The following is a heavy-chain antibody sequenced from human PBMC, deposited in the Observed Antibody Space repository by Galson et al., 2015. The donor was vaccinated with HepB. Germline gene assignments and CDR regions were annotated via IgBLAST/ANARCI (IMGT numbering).Heavy chain of an antibody. D-gene: IGHD2-2*02. Sequence: SLRLSCAASGFTFSSYSMNWVRQAPGKGLEWVSSISSSSSYIYYADSVKGRFTISRDNAKNSLYLQMNSLRAEDTAVYYCARDLGYCSSTSCYTDIGRGDAFDIWGQGTMVTVSS. CDR2: ISSSSSYI. CDR1: GFTFSSYS. CDR3: ARDLGYCSSTSCYTDIGRGDAFDI. V-gene: IGHV3-21*01. J-gene: IGHJ3*02.